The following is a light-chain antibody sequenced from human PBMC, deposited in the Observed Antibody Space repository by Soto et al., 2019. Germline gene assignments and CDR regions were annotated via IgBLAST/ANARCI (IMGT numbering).Light chain of an antibody. J-gene: IGKJ1*01. V-gene: IGKV4-1*01. CDR2: WAS. CDR1: QSVLYSSNNKNY. Sequence: DIVMTQSPDSLAVSLGERATINCKSGQSVLYSSNNKNYLAWYQQKPGQPPNLLIYWASTRESGVPDRFSGSGSGTDFTLTISSLQAEDVAVYYCQQYHSTPWTFGQGTKVEIK. CDR3: QQYHSTPWT.